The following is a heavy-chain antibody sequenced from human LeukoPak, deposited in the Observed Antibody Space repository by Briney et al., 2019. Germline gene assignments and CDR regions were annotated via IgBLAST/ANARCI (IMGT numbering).Heavy chain of an antibody. J-gene: IGHJ4*02. CDR3: AKCTSGWPQPLDY. CDR1: GFTFSTYG. D-gene: IGHD6-19*01. Sequence: GGSLRLSCEASGFTFSTYGMSWVRQAPGKGLEWVSAISGSGGSTYYADSVKGRFTISRDNSKNTLYLQMNSLRAEDTAVYYCAKCTSGWPQPLDYWGQGTLVTVSS. CDR2: ISGSGGST. V-gene: IGHV3-23*01.